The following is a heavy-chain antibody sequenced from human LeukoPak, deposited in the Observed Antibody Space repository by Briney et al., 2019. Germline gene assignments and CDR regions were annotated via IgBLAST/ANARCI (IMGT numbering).Heavy chain of an antibody. Sequence: SETLSLTCTVSGGSISSSSAYWGWIRQPPGKGLEWIGSIYYSKNTYYNPSLKSRVTISADTSKNQFSLTLGSVSATDTAVCYCVSPRGFSYGYFDYWGQGTLVTVSS. CDR3: VSPRGFSYGYFDY. V-gene: IGHV4-39*01. CDR1: GGSISSSSAY. CDR2: IYYSKNT. D-gene: IGHD5-18*01. J-gene: IGHJ4*02.